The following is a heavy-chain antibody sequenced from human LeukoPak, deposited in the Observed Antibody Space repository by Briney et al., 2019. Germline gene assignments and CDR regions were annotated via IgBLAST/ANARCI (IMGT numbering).Heavy chain of an antibody. Sequence: PGGSLRLSCAASGFTFSSYAMSWVRQAPGKGLEWVSAISGSGGSTYYADSVKGRFTISRDNSKNTLYLQMNSLRAEDTAVYYCAKRPAHVVVVAASKYYFDYWGQGTLVTVSS. V-gene: IGHV3-23*01. CDR2: ISGSGGST. CDR3: AKRPAHVVVVAASKYYFDY. J-gene: IGHJ4*02. D-gene: IGHD2-15*01. CDR1: GFTFSSYA.